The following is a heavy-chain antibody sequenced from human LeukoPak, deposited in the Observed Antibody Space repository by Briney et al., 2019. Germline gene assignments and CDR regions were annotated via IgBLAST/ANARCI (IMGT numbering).Heavy chain of an antibody. Sequence: ASVKVSCKPSGYTFTGYYMHWVRQAPGQGLEWMGIINPSGGSTSYAQKFQGRVTMTRDTSTSTVYMELSSLRSEDTAVYYCASSVAGLLVDYWGQGTLVTVSS. CDR3: ASSVAGLLVDY. D-gene: IGHD6-19*01. CDR2: INPSGGST. CDR1: GYTFTGYY. V-gene: IGHV1-46*01. J-gene: IGHJ4*02.